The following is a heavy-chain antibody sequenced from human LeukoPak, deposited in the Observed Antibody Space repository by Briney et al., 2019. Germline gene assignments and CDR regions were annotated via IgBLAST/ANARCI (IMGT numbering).Heavy chain of an antibody. J-gene: IGHJ4*02. CDR1: GYTFTSYG. V-gene: IGHV1-18*01. CDR2: ISAYNGNT. Sequence: ASVKVSCKASGYTFTSYGISWVRQAPGQGVEWMGWISAYNGNTNYAQKLQGRVTMTTDTPTSTAYMELRSLRSDDTAVYYCAREHHNFIVVVPAATYYFDYWGQGTLVTVSS. CDR3: AREHHNFIVVVPAATYYFDY. D-gene: IGHD2-2*01.